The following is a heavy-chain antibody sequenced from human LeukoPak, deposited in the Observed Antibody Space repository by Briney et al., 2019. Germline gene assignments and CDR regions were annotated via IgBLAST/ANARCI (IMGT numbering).Heavy chain of an antibody. Sequence: GGSLRLSCVASGFTFSSYAMSWVRQAPGKGLEWVASINPDGNKKYSADSVKGRFTISRDNAENSLYLQMNSLRVEDTALYYCARDLAYSRLDYWGQGMLVTVSS. J-gene: IGHJ4*02. CDR2: INPDGNKK. D-gene: IGHD5-18*01. V-gene: IGHV3-7*01. CDR1: GFTFSSYA. CDR3: ARDLAYSRLDY.